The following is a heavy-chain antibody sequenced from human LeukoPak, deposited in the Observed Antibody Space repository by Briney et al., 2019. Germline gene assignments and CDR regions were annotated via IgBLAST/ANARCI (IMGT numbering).Heavy chain of an antibody. CDR1: GFDFGSYS. D-gene: IGHD1/OR15-1a*01. J-gene: IGHJ4*02. V-gene: IGHV3-48*01. CDR3: ARDHFPSRNKFDY. CDR2: ISSGSTAI. Sequence: GGSLRLSCAAPGFDFGSYSMTWVRQAPGKGLEWVSYISSGSTAIYYADSVEGQFTISRDNAKNSLYLQMNSLRAEDTAVYYCARDHFPSRNKFDYWGQGNLVHVSS.